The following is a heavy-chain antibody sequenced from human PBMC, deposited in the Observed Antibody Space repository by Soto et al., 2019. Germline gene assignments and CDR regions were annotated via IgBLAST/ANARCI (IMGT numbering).Heavy chain of an antibody. CDR1: GYTFTGYY. Sequence: QVQLVQSGAEVKKPGASVKVSCKASGYTFTGYYMHWVRQAPGQGLEWMGWINPNSGGTNYAQKFQGWVTMNRDTSSSTAYMELSRRRSDGTDVYYCARGGVLGYCSGGSCYSNDAFDIWGQGTMVTVSS. CDR2: INPNSGGT. CDR3: ARGGVLGYCSGGSCYSNDAFDI. J-gene: IGHJ3*02. V-gene: IGHV1-2*04. D-gene: IGHD2-15*01.